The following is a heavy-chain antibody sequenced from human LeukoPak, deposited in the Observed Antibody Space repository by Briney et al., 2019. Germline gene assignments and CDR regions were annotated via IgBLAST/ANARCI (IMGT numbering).Heavy chain of an antibody. V-gene: IGHV1-69*01. CDR2: IIPIFGTA. Sequence: ASVKVSCKASGGTFSSYAIRWVRQAPGQGLEWMGGIIPIFGTANYAQKFQGRVTITADESTSTAYMELSSLRSEDTAVYYCARAGIAAAGTSSWFDPWGQGTLVTVSS. CDR3: ARAGIAAAGTSSWFDP. D-gene: IGHD6-13*01. J-gene: IGHJ5*02. CDR1: GGTFSSYA.